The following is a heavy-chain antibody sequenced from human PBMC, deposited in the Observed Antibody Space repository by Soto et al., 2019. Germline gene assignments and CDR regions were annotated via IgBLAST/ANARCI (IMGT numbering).Heavy chain of an antibody. CDR2: ISGSGGST. CDR3: AAYYYDSSGYYYVDHWFDP. CDR1: GFTFSSYA. Sequence: GGSLRLSCAASGFTFSSYAMSWVRQAPGKGLEWVSAISGSGGSTYYADSVKGRFTISRDNSKNTLYLQMNSLRAEDTAVYYCAAYYYDSSGYYYVDHWFDPWGQGTLVTVSS. V-gene: IGHV3-23*01. D-gene: IGHD3-22*01. J-gene: IGHJ5*02.